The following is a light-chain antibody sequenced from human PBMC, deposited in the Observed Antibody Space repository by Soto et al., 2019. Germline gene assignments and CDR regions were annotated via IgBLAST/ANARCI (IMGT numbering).Light chain of an antibody. V-gene: IGKV3-20*01. Sequence: EIVLTPSPVTLSVSPVERATLSCRASQSVSSNLAWYQQKPGQAPSLLIYGAFTRATGIPDRFSGSGSGTDFTLTISRLEPEDFAVYYCQQYGSSPTFGQGTKVDIK. CDR3: QQYGSSPT. CDR1: QSVSSN. CDR2: GAF. J-gene: IGKJ1*01.